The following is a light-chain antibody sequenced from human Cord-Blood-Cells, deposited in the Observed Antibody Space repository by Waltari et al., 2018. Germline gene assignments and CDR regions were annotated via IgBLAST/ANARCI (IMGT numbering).Light chain of an antibody. CDR2: EVS. J-gene: IGLJ3*02. CDR1: RSHVGGSTS. CDR3: SSYAGSNNWV. Sequence: QSAPTHPPSPSGSPGQQATIPCTGTRSHVGGSTSFSWYQQHPGKTPNLMIYEVSKRPSGVPDRFSGSKSGNTAALTVSGLQAEDEADYYCSSYAGSNNWVFGGGTKLTVL. V-gene: IGLV2-8*01.